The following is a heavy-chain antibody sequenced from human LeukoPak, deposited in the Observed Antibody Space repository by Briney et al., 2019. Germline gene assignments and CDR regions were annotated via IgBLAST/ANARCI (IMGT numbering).Heavy chain of an antibody. CDR2: IYYSGST. CDR3: ARLDENFDILTGYFRY. Sequence: SETLSLTCDVSGVSIINFYWSWVRQSPGKGLEWIGHIYYSGSTTYNPSLGTRVNISLDTSKKVFSLKLNSLTAADTAVYYCARLDENFDILTGYFRYWGQGTLVSVSS. J-gene: IGHJ4*02. D-gene: IGHD3-9*01. V-gene: IGHV4-59*01. CDR1: GVSIINFY.